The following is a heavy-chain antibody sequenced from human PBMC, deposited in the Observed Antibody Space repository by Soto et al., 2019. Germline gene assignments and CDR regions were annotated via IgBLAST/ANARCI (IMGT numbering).Heavy chain of an antibody. J-gene: IGHJ4*02. D-gene: IGHD5-12*01. V-gene: IGHV4-39*01. CDR2: IYYSGST. CDR1: GGSISSSSYY. Sequence: SETLSLTCTVSGGSISSSSYYWGWIRQPPGKGLEWIGTIYYSGSTFYNPSLKSRVTISVDTSKNQFSLKLTSVTAADTAVYYCARLLVATTRESGDYWGQGTLVTVS. CDR3: ARLLVATTRESGDY.